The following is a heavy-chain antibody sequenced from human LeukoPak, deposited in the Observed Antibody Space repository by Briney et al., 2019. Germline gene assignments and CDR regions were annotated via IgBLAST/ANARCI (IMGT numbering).Heavy chain of an antibody. V-gene: IGHV4-4*09. CDR3: RRRCSGGSCYRVDQLYYMDV. D-gene: IGHD2-15*01. CDR1: GDSINDHY. Sequence: SETLSLTCTVSGDSINDHYGSWIRQPPGEGLEWIAYIYSSVSTNYNPSLRSRVTISIDTSRSQFSLQLTSVTAADAGVYYARRRCSGGSCYRVDQLYYMDVWGKGTTVTVSS. CDR2: IYSSVST. J-gene: IGHJ6*03.